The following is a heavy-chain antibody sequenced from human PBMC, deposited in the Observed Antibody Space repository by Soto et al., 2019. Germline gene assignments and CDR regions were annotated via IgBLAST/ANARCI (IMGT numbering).Heavy chain of an antibody. Sequence: SETLSLTCTVSGGSISSSSYYWGWIRQPPGKGLEWIGSIYYSGSTYYNPSLKSRVTISVDTSKNQFSLKLSSVTAADTAVYYCASLATVTTDYWGQGTLVTVSS. V-gene: IGHV4-39*01. D-gene: IGHD4-17*01. J-gene: IGHJ4*02. CDR2: IYYSGST. CDR3: ASLATVTTDY. CDR1: GGSISSSSYY.